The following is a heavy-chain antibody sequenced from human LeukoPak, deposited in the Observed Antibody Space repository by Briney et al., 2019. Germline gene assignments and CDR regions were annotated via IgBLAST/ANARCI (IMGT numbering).Heavy chain of an antibody. D-gene: IGHD3-9*01. Sequence: GESLKISCKGSGYSFTSYWIGWVRQMPGKYLAWMVIIYPANSDTRYSPSFQGQVTISADKSISTAYLQWSSLKASDTAMYYCARQGVQYYDILTGYFPFDYWGQGTLVTVSS. J-gene: IGHJ4*02. V-gene: IGHV5-51*01. CDR1: GYSFTSYW. CDR2: IYPANSDT. CDR3: ARQGVQYYDILTGYFPFDY.